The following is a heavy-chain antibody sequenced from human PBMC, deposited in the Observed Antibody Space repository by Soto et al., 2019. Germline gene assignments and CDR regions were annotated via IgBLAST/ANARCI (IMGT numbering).Heavy chain of an antibody. Sequence: SETLSLTCTVSGGSISSYYWSWIRQPPGKGLEWIGYIYYSGSTNYNPSLKSRVTISVDTSKNQFSLKLSSVTAADTAVYYCARVPYNIYYYYGMDVWGQGTTVTVSS. J-gene: IGHJ6*02. CDR3: ARVPYNIYYYYGMDV. CDR1: GGSISSYY. CDR2: IYYSGST. D-gene: IGHD3-10*01. V-gene: IGHV4-59*01.